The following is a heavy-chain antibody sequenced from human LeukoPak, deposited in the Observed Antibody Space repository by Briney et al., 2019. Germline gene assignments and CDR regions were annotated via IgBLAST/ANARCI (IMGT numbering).Heavy chain of an antibody. CDR3: AGIAAAAIFDY. Sequence: SETLSLTCTVSGGSISSYYWSWIRQPPGKGLEWIGYIYYSGSTYYNPSLKSRVTISVDTSKNQFSLKLSSVTAADTAVYYCAGIAAAAIFDYWGQGTLVTVSS. CDR1: GGSISSYY. CDR2: IYYSGST. J-gene: IGHJ4*02. V-gene: IGHV4-59*08. D-gene: IGHD6-13*01.